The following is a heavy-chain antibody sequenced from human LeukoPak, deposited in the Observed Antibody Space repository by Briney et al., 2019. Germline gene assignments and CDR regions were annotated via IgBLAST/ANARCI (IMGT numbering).Heavy chain of an antibody. J-gene: IGHJ5*02. CDR3: ARGISTHWFDP. CDR2: INHSGST. Sequence: SETLSLTCTVSGGSVSSGSYYWSWIRQPPGKGLEWIGEINHSGSTNYNPSLKSRVTISVDTSKNQISLILNSVTAADTAVYYCARGISTHWFDPWGQGTLVIVSS. V-gene: IGHV4-39*07. CDR1: GGSVSSGSYY. D-gene: IGHD3-3*02.